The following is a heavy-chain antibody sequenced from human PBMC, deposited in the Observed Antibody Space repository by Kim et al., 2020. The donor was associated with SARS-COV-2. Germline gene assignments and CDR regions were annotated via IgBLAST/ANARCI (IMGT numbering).Heavy chain of an antibody. CDR1: GGSISSSSYY. CDR3: ARQGYCTGGVCYNWFDP. D-gene: IGHD2-8*02. V-gene: IGHV4-39*01. J-gene: IGHJ5*02. CDR2: IYYSGST. Sequence: SETLSLTCTVSGGSISSSSYYWGWIRQPPGKGLEWIGSIYYSGSTYYNPSLKSRVTISVDTSKNQFSLKLSSVTAADTAVYYCARQGYCTGGVCYNWFDPWGQGTLVTVSS.